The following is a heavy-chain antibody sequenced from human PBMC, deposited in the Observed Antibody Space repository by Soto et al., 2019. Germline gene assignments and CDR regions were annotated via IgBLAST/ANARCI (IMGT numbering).Heavy chain of an antibody. V-gene: IGHV3-72*01. Sequence: GGSLRLSCAASGFTFSDHYMDWVRQAPGKGLEWVGRTRNKANSYTTEYAASVKGRFTISRDDSKNSLYLQMNSLKTEDTAGYYCARGTGAFDIWGQGTMVTVSS. CDR2: TRNKANSYTT. CDR3: ARGTGAFDI. CDR1: GFTFSDHY. J-gene: IGHJ3*02.